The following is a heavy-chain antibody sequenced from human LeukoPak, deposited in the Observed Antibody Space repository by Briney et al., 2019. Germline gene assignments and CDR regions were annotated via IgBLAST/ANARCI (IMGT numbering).Heavy chain of an antibody. J-gene: IGHJ4*02. CDR3: ASTFYGDSPPY. V-gene: IGHV3-48*01. Sequence: GGSLRLSCAASGFTISSYSMNWVRQAPGKGLEWVSYIRSSGDIIHYADSVKGRFTISRDNSKNTLYLQMNSLRAEDTAVYYCASTFYGDSPPYWGQGTLVTVSS. CDR2: IRSSGDII. CDR1: GFTISSYS. D-gene: IGHD4-17*01.